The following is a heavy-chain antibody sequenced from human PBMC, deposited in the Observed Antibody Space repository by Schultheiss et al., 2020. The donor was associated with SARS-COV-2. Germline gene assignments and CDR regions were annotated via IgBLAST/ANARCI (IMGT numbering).Heavy chain of an antibody. CDR3: AKGINDFWSGDWFDY. J-gene: IGHJ4*02. D-gene: IGHD3-3*01. CDR2: IKQDGSEK. CDR1: GFTVSSNY. Sequence: GGSLRLSCAASGFTVSSNYMSWVRQAPGKGLEWVANIKQDGSEKYYVDSVKGRFTISRDNSKNTLYLQMNSLRAEDTAVYNCAKGINDFWSGDWFDYWGQGTLVTVSS. V-gene: IGHV3-7*03.